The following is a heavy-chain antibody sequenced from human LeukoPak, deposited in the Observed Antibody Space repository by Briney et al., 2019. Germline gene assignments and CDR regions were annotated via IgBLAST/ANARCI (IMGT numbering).Heavy chain of an antibody. CDR1: VFTFSSYA. Sequence: PGGSLRLSRAASVFTFSSYAMSWGRQAPGKGLEWVSAISGSGGSTYYADSVKGRFTISRDNSKNTLYLQMNSLRAEDTAVYYCAKIPYTAMVQDYYYYDMDVWGQGTTVTVSS. J-gene: IGHJ6*02. V-gene: IGHV3-23*01. D-gene: IGHD5-18*01. CDR2: ISGSGGST. CDR3: AKIPYTAMVQDYYYYDMDV.